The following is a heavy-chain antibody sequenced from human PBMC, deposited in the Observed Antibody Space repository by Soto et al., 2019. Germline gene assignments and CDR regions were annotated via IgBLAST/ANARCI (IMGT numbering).Heavy chain of an antibody. V-gene: IGHV4-59*01. J-gene: IGHJ5*02. D-gene: IGHD6-13*01. CDR1: GGSISSYY. Sequence: SETLSLTCTVSGGSISSYYWSWIRQPPGKGLEWIGYIYYSGSTNYNPSLKSRVTISVDTSKNQFSLKLSSVTAADTAVYYCARDRGAAAGSYNWFDPWGQGTLVTVSS. CDR2: IYYSGST. CDR3: ARDRGAAAGSYNWFDP.